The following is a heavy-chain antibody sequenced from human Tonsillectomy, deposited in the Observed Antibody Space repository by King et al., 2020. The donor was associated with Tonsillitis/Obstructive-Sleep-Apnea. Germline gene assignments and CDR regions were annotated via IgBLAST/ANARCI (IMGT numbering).Heavy chain of an antibody. CDR3: ARASGPYYYYYYMDV. Sequence: VQLVESGGGLVQPRGSLRLPCAASGFTFSSYAMSWVRQAPGKVLEWVSAITGSGGTTYYADSVKGRFTISRDNSKNTLYLQMSSLRAEDTAVYYCARASGPYYYYYYMDVWGKGTTVTVSS. CDR2: ITGSGGTT. V-gene: IGHV3-23*04. J-gene: IGHJ6*03. D-gene: IGHD6-25*01. CDR1: GFTFSSYA.